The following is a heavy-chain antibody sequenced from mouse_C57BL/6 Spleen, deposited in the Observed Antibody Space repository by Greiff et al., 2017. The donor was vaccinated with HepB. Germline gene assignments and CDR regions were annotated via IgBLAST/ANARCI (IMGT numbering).Heavy chain of an antibody. V-gene: IGHV1-5*01. CDR2: IYPGNSDT. Sequence: EVQLQQSGTVLARPGASVKMSCKTSGYTFTSYWMHWVKQRPGQGLEWIGAIYPGNSDTSYNQKFKGKAKLTAVTSASTAYMELSSLTNEDSAVYYCTRFPYDGYYYFDYWGQGTTLTVSS. CDR1: GYTFTSYW. J-gene: IGHJ2*01. CDR3: TRFPYDGYYYFDY. D-gene: IGHD2-3*01.